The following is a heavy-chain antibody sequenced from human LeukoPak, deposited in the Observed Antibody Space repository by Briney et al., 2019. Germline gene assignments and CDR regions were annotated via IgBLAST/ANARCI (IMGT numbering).Heavy chain of an antibody. V-gene: IGHV4-39*01. CDR1: GGSISSSSYY. J-gene: IGHJ4*02. Sequence: SETLSLTCTVSGGSISSSSYYWGWIRQPPGKGLERIGSIYYSGSTYYNPSLKSRVTISVDTSKNQFSLKLSSVTAADTAVYYCASRGPRGLVVVVGPFDYWGQGTLVTVSS. CDR3: ASRGPRGLVVVVGPFDY. CDR2: IYYSGST. D-gene: IGHD2-15*01.